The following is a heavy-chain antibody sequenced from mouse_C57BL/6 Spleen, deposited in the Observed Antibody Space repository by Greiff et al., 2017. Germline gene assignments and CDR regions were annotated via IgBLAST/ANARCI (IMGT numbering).Heavy chain of an antibody. D-gene: IGHD1-1*01. CDR3: ATLYYGSSPFDY. V-gene: IGHV1-76*01. Sequence: QVQLKQSGAELVRPGASVKLSCKASGYTFTDYYINWVKQRPGQGLEWIARIYPGSGNTYYNEKFKGKATLTAEKSSSTAYMQLSSLTSEDSAVYFCATLYYGSSPFDYWGQGTTLTVSS. J-gene: IGHJ2*01. CDR1: GYTFTDYY. CDR2: IYPGSGNT.